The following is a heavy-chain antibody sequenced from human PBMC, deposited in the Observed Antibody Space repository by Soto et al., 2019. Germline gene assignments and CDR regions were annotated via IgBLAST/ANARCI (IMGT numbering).Heavy chain of an antibody. CDR1: GGSISSYY. Sequence: SETLSLTCTVSGGSISSYYWSWIRQPPGKGLEWIGYIYYSGSTNYNPSLKSRVTISADTSKNQFSLKLSSVTAADTAVYYCARRRLDSSGWRWYFDYWGQGTLVTVSS. D-gene: IGHD6-19*01. V-gene: IGHV4-59*08. J-gene: IGHJ4*02. CDR2: IYYSGST. CDR3: ARRRLDSSGWRWYFDY.